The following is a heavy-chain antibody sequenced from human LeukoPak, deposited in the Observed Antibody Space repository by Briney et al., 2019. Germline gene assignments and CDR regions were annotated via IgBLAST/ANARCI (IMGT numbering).Heavy chain of an antibody. D-gene: IGHD3-10*01. CDR1: GFTFSTYA. J-gene: IGHJ4*02. V-gene: IGHV3-30-3*01. CDR3: ARGNGPGSFLIDY. Sequence: PGGSLSLSCAASGFTFSTYAVHWVRQAPGKGLEWVAIISDDGSRTYYSNSVKGRFTISRDNSRNTLYLQMNSLRPEDTAVYYCARGNGPGSFLIDYWGQGTLVTVSS. CDR2: ISDDGSRT.